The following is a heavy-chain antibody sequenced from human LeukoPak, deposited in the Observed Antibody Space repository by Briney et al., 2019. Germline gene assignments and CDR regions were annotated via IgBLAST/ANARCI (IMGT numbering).Heavy chain of an antibody. CDR1: GYTFTSYD. CDR2: INPNSGGT. J-gene: IGHJ4*02. CDR3: ARDTDSSGWYDY. D-gene: IGHD6-19*01. Sequence: ASVKVSCKASGYTFTSYDINWVRQATGQGLEWMGRINPNSGGTNYAQKFQGRVTMTRDTSISTAYMELSRLRSDDTAVYYCARDTDSSGWYDYWGQGTLVTVSS. V-gene: IGHV1-2*06.